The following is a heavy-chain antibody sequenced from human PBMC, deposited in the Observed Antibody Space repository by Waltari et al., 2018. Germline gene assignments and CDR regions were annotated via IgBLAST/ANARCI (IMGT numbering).Heavy chain of an antibody. CDR2: IISSGSTR. D-gene: IGHD3-10*01. CDR3: ARVYGSGYYFDY. CDR1: GFTFSDYY. Sequence: QVQLVESGGGLVKPGGSLRLSCAASGFTFSDYYMSWIRQAPGKGLGWVSYIISSGSTRGYAGSVNGRFTIARDNAKNSLYLQMNSLGAEDTAVYYCARVYGSGYYFDYWGQGTLVTVSS. V-gene: IGHV3-11*01. J-gene: IGHJ4*02.